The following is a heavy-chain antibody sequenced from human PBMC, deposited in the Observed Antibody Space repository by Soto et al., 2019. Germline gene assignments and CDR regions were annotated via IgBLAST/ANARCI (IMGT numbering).Heavy chain of an antibody. Sequence: KPGGSLRLSCAASGFTFSSYSMNWVRQAPGKGLEWVSSISSSSSYIYYADSVKGRFTISRDNAKNSLYLQMNSLRAEDTAVYYCARDRYSSSWSGLNWFDPWGQGTLVTVSS. CDR1: GFTFSSYS. D-gene: IGHD6-13*01. J-gene: IGHJ5*02. CDR3: ARDRYSSSWSGLNWFDP. V-gene: IGHV3-21*01. CDR2: ISSSSSYI.